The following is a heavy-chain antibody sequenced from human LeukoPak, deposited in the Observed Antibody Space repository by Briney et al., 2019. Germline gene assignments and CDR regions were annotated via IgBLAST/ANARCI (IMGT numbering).Heavy chain of an antibody. D-gene: IGHD1-1*01. J-gene: IGHJ4*02. V-gene: IGHV3-30-3*01. Sequence: GGSLRLSCAASGFTFSSYAMHWVRQAPGKGLEWVAVISYDGSNKYYADSVKGRFTISRDNSKNTLYLQMNSLRAEDTAVYYCARDTAGSTTGTTLAYWGQGTLVTVPS. CDR2: ISYDGSNK. CDR3: ARDTAGSTTGTTLAY. CDR1: GFTFSSYA.